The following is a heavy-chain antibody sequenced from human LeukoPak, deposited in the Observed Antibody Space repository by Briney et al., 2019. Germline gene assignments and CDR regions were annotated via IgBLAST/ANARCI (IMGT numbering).Heavy chain of an antibody. CDR2: SASGVST. Sequence: GGSLRLSCAASGFTVSSNYMSWVRQAPGKGLEWVSGISASGVSTYTADSVKGRFTISRDNSNNTLYLQMNSLRAEDTAMYYCVRKSGVMSVVVTSNYLDYWGQGTLVTVSS. J-gene: IGHJ4*02. CDR1: GFTVSSNY. V-gene: IGHV3-53*01. CDR3: VRKSGVMSVVVTSNYLDY. D-gene: IGHD2-21*02.